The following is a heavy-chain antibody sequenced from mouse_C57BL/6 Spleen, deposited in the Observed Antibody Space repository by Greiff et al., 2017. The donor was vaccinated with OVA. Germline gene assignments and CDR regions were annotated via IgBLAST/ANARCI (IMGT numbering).Heavy chain of an antibody. D-gene: IGHD2-2*01. J-gene: IGHJ3*01. CDR1: GFTFSSYA. V-gene: IGHV5-4*01. Sequence: DVHLVESGGGLVKPGGSLKLSCAASGFTFSSYAMSWVRQTPEKRLEWVATISDGGSYTSYPDNVKGRFTISRDNAKNNLYLQMSHLKAENTAMYYGAEVYYGYDPAWFAYWGQGTLVTVSA. CDR2: ISDGGSYT. CDR3: AEVYYGYDPAWFAY.